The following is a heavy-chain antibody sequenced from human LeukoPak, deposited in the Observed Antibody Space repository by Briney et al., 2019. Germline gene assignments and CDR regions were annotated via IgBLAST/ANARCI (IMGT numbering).Heavy chain of an antibody. CDR1: GGTFSSYA. Sequence: SVKVSCKASGGTFSSYAISWVRQAPGQGLEWMGGIIPIFGTANYAQKFQGRVTITADESTSTAYMELSSLRSEDTAVYYCARDIVVVPAAINWFDPWGQGTLVTVSS. CDR2: IIPIFGTA. V-gene: IGHV1-69*01. CDR3: ARDIVVVPAAINWFDP. J-gene: IGHJ5*02. D-gene: IGHD2-2*01.